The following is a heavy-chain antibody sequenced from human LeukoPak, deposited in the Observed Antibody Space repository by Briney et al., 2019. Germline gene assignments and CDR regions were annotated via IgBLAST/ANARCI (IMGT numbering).Heavy chain of an antibody. CDR2: INDRGHT. CDR1: GGSFSGYH. V-gene: IGHV4-34*01. CDR3: ARDPTTVVTTPYYFDF. D-gene: IGHD4-23*01. J-gene: IGHJ4*02. Sequence: SETLSLTCAVHGGSFSGYHWNWIRQSPGKGLEWIGEINDRGHTNYNPSLESRITISVDASKKQFSLNLSSVTAADTAVYYCARDPTTVVTTPYYFDFWGQGTLVTVSS.